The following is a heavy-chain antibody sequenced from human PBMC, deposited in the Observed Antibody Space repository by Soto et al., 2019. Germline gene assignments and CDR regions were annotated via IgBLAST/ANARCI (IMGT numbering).Heavy chain of an antibody. CDR1: GYTFTSYA. CDR2: INAGNGNT. Sequence: ASVKVSCKASGYTFTSYAMHWVRQAPGQRLEWMGWINAGNGNTKYSQKFQGRVTITRDTSASTAYMELSSLRSEDTAVYYCARNPGIAAAGYYYYMDVWGKGTKVTVSS. D-gene: IGHD6-13*01. J-gene: IGHJ6*03. CDR3: ARNPGIAAAGYYYYMDV. V-gene: IGHV1-3*01.